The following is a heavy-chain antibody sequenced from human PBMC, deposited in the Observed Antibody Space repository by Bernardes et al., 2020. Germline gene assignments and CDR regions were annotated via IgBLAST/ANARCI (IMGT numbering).Heavy chain of an antibody. CDR3: ARGDRDIVVVPAAIDRGPNWFDP. CDR2: INHSGST. D-gene: IGHD2-2*02. J-gene: IGHJ5*02. Sequence: SETLSLTRAVYGGSFSGYYWSWIRQPPGKGLEWIGEINHSGSTNYNPSLKSRVTISVDTSKNQFSLKLSSVTAADTAVYYCARGDRDIVVVPAAIDRGPNWFDPWGQGTLVTVSS. CDR1: GGSFSGYY. V-gene: IGHV4-34*01.